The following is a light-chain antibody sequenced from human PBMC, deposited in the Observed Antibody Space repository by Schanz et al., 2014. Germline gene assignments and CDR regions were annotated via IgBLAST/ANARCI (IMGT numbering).Light chain of an antibody. CDR3: QHYSLSPL. J-gene: IGKJ1*01. V-gene: IGKV3-15*01. CDR1: QSVSSK. Sequence: EIVMTQSPATLSVSPGESATLSCRASQSVSSKLAWYQQKPGQAPRLLIYGASTRATGIPARFSGSGSGTEFTLTISRLEPEDFAVYYCQHYSLSPLFGQGTKVDI. CDR2: GAS.